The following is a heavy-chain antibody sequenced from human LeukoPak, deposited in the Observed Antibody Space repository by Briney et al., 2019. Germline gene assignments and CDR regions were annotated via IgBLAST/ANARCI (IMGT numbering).Heavy chain of an antibody. Sequence: PGGSLRLSCSASGFTFSSFAMHWVRQAPGKGLEYVSAISRNGGSTYYADSVKGRCTISRDNSKNTLYLQMSSLRAEDTAVYLCVKDLRSDFMGVLSRYLSYWGQGTLVTVSS. D-gene: IGHD2/OR15-2a*01. CDR3: VKDLRSDFMGVLSRYLSY. CDR1: GFTFSSFA. V-gene: IGHV3-64D*09. J-gene: IGHJ4*02. CDR2: ISRNGGST.